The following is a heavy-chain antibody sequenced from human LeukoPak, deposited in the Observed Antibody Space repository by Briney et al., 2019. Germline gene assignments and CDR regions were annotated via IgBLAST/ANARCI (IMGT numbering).Heavy chain of an antibody. CDR3: ARRRITMIVVVRDDAFDI. CDR2: ISAYNGNT. D-gene: IGHD3-22*01. Sequence: ASVTVSCKASGYTFTSYGISWVRQAPGQGLEWMGWISAYNGNTNYAQKLQGRVTMTTDTSTSTAYMELRSLRSDDTAVYYCARRRITMIVVVRDDAFDIWGQGTMVTVSS. CDR1: GYTFTSYG. J-gene: IGHJ3*02. V-gene: IGHV1-18*01.